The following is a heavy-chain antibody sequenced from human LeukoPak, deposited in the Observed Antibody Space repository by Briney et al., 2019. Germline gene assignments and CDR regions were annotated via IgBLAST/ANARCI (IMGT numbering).Heavy chain of an antibody. CDR1: GGSISSSNCY. CDR2: IYYSGST. D-gene: IGHD2-2*01. V-gene: IGHV4-39*01. CDR3: ARHPPHRSSTSLNFDY. Sequence: ASETLSLTCTVSGGSISSSNCYWAWIRQPPGKGLEWIGTIYYSGSTYYNPSLQSRVTISVDTSENQFSLKLSSVTAVDTAVYYCARHPPHRSSTSLNFDYWGQGTLVTVSS. J-gene: IGHJ4*02.